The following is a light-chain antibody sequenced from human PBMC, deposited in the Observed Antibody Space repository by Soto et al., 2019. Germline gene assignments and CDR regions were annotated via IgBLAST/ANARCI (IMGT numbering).Light chain of an antibody. V-gene: IGKV2-24*01. J-gene: IGKJ1*01. CDR3: EQLSHFTWT. Sequence: DIVMTQTPLSAPVTLGQPASISCRSSQSLVHSDGNTYLSWFQQRPGKPPRLFIYKISNRFSAVTVKFSVSGARTDFTLKITRVDAEAVGIYYGEQLSHFTWTFGQGTKGDI. CDR1: QSLVHSDGNTY. CDR2: KIS.